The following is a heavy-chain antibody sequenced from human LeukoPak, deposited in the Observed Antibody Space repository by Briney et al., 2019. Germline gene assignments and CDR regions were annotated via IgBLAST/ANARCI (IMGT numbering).Heavy chain of an antibody. Sequence: GGSLRLSCAASGFTFSSYWMSWVRQAPGKGLEWVANIKPDGSEKYYVDSVKGRFTISRDNAKNSLYLQINSLRAEDTAVFYCATGYCTSTTCYRSRFDYWGQGTLVTVSS. J-gene: IGHJ4*02. D-gene: IGHD2-2*01. V-gene: IGHV3-7*01. CDR2: IKPDGSEK. CDR3: ATGYCTSTTCYRSRFDY. CDR1: GFTFSSYW.